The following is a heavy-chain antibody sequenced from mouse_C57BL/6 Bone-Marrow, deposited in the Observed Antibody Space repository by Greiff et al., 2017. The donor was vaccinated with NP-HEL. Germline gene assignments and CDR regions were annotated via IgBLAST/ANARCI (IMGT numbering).Heavy chain of an antibody. D-gene: IGHD2-5*01. J-gene: IGHJ3*01. CDR1: GFTFSDYY. CDR2: ISNGGGST. Sequence: EVKLMESGGGLVQPGGSLKLSCAASGFTFSDYYMYWVRQTPEKRLEWVAYISNGGGSTYYPDTVKGRFTISRDNAKNTLYLQMSRLKSEDTAMYYCARRSYSNYSWFAYWGQGTLVTVSA. V-gene: IGHV5-12*01. CDR3: ARRSYSNYSWFAY.